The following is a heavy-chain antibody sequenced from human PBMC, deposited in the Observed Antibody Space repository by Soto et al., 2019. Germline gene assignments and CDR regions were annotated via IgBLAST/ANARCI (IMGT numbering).Heavy chain of an antibody. V-gene: IGHV2-5*02. CDR2: IYWDDDK. CDR3: AHRHALHQLVSEWFDP. CDR1: GFSLSTSGGG. Sequence: QITLKESGPTLVKPTQTLTLTCTFSGFSLSTSGGGVGWIRQPPGKALEWLALIYWDDDKRYSPSLKNRLTLTKDTSKNQVVLTMTNMDPLDTATYDCAHRHALHQLVSEWFDPWGQGTLVTFSS. J-gene: IGHJ5*02. D-gene: IGHD6-13*01.